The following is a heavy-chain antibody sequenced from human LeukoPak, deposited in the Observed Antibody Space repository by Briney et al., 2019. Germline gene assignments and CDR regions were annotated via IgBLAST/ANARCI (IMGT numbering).Heavy chain of an antibody. J-gene: IGHJ4*02. D-gene: IGHD3-10*01. V-gene: IGHV3-66*01. CDR1: GFSVSNNY. Sequence: QPGGSLRLSCAVSGFSVSNNYLSWVRQAPGKGMEWVSVIYSGGSTYYADSVKGRFIISRDNSKNTVNLQMNSLRDEDTAVYYCERTMTGGLIIWGQGTQVTVSS. CDR2: IYSGGST. CDR3: ERTMTGGLII.